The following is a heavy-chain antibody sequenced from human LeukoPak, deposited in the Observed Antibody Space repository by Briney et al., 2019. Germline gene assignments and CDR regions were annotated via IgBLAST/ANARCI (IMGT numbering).Heavy chain of an antibody. Sequence: ASVKVSCTASGYTFTSYDINWVRQAPGQGLEWMGWMNPNSGNTGYAQKFQGRVTMTRNTSISTAYMELSSLRSEDTAVYYCARDRGSTVEYFQHWGQGTLVTVSS. CDR2: MNPNSGNT. CDR3: ARDRGSTVEYFQH. CDR1: GYTFTSYD. J-gene: IGHJ1*01. V-gene: IGHV1-8*01. D-gene: IGHD2-2*01.